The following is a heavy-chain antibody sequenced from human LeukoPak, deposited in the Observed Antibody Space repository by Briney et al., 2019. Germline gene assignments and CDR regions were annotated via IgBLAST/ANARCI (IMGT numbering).Heavy chain of an antibody. V-gene: IGHV3-53*01. Sequence: GGSLRLSCAASEITVSSNYMSWVRQAPGKGLEWVSVIYSGGSTYYADSVKGRFTISRDNSKNTLYLRMNSLRAEDTAVYYCARERRDGYNVLDYWGQGTLVTVSS. D-gene: IGHD5-24*01. CDR3: ARERRDGYNVLDY. J-gene: IGHJ4*02. CDR1: EITVSSNY. CDR2: IYSGGST.